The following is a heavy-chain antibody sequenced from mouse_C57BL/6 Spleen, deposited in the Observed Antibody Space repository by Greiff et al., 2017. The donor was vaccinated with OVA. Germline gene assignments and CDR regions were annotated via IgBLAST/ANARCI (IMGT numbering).Heavy chain of an antibody. CDR2: ISYDGSN. CDR3: AIYYGSSYGEAYFDY. V-gene: IGHV3-6*01. J-gene: IGHJ2*01. CDR1: GYSITSGYY. D-gene: IGHD1-1*01. Sequence: EVKLLESGPGLVKPSQSLSLTCSVTGYSITSGYYWNWIRQFPGNKLEWMGYISYDGSNNYNPSLKNRISITRDTSKNQFFLKLNSVTTEDTATYYCAIYYGSSYGEAYFDYWGQGTTLTVSS.